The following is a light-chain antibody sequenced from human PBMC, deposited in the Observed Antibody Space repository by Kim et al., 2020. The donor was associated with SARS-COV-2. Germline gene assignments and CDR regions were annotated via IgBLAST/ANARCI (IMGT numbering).Light chain of an antibody. Sequence: LGRTVRLTCQGDSLRSYYASWYQQKPGQAPVLVIFGKNNRPSGIPDRFSGSSSGNTASLTITGAQAEDEADYYCNSRDSSGNHLVFGGGTQLTVL. V-gene: IGLV3-19*01. CDR2: GKN. J-gene: IGLJ2*01. CDR3: NSRDSSGNHLV. CDR1: SLRSYY.